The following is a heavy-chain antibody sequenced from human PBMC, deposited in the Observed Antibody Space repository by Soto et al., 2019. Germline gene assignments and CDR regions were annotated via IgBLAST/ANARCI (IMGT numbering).Heavy chain of an antibody. Sequence: PSETLSLTCTVSGGSISSYYWSWIRQPPGKGLEWIGYIYYSGSTNYNPSLKSRVTISVDTSKNQFSLKLSSVTAADTAVYYCARDLRIAAACSNWFDPWGQGTLVTVSS. CDR2: IYYSGST. V-gene: IGHV4-59*01. CDR1: GGSISSYY. D-gene: IGHD6-13*01. CDR3: ARDLRIAAACSNWFDP. J-gene: IGHJ5*02.